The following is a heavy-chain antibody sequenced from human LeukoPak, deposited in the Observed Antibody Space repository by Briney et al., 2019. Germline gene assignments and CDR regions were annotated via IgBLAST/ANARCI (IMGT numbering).Heavy chain of an antibody. CDR2: IYYSGST. CDR1: GGSFSGYY. D-gene: IGHD1-26*01. V-gene: IGHV4-59*08. Sequence: SETLSLTCAVYGGSFSGYYWSWIRQPPGKGLEWLGYIYYSGSTNYNPSLKNRVTISIDTSKNQFSLKLSSVTAADTAVFYCARHQWVPAFDIWGQGTMVTASS. J-gene: IGHJ3*02. CDR3: ARHQWVPAFDI.